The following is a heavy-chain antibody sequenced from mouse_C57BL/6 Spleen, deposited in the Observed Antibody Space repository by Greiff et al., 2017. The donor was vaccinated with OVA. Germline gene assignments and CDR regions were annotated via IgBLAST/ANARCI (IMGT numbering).Heavy chain of an antibody. CDR3: ARSYYYGSSSDFDY. CDR1: GYAFTNYL. V-gene: IGHV1-54*01. D-gene: IGHD1-1*01. J-gene: IGHJ2*01. Sequence: VQLQQSGAELVRPGTSVKVSCKASGYAFTNYLIEWVKQRPGQGLEWTGVINPGSGGTNYNEKFKGKATLTADKSSSTAYMQLSSLTSEDSAVYFCARSYYYGSSSDFDYWGQGTTLTVSS. CDR2: INPGSGGT.